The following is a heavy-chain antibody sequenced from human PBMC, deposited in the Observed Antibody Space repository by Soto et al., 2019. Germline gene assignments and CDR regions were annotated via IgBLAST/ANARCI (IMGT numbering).Heavy chain of an antibody. Sequence: QVQLVQSGAEVKKPGSSVKVSCKVSGGTFSNYAIDWVRLAPGHGLEWMGGIVPIFGTTYYTQKFQGRATIIPDDSTTTAYLEMSSLRSEDTAIYYCARVEAVAGLYNYHGLDVWGQGPAVTVSS. J-gene: IGHJ6*02. D-gene: IGHD6-19*01. CDR1: GGTFSNYA. CDR2: IVPIFGTT. CDR3: ARVEAVAGLYNYHGLDV. V-gene: IGHV1-69*05.